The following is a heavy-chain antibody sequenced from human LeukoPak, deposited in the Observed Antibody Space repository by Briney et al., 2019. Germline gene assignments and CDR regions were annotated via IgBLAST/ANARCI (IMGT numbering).Heavy chain of an antibody. CDR1: GGSFSGYY. Sequence: PSETLSLTCAVYGGSFSGYYWSWIRQPPGKGLEWIGEINHSGSTNYNPSLKSRVTISVDTSKNQFSLKLSSVTAADTAVYYCARDGRYCSGGSCYFSDYYYMDVWGKGTTVTVSS. J-gene: IGHJ6*03. CDR2: INHSGST. CDR3: ARDGRYCSGGSCYFSDYYYMDV. V-gene: IGHV4-34*01. D-gene: IGHD2-15*01.